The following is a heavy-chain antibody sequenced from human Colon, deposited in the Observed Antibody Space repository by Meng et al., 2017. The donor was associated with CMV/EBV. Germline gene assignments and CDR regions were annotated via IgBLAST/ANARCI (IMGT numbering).Heavy chain of an antibody. J-gene: IGHJ4*02. V-gene: IGHV3-23*01. CDR1: FNFSTYA. CDR2: ISGSGGGS. CDR3: AKSGGRPYCGGDCYPDY. D-gene: IGHD2-21*01. Sequence: FNFSTYAMSWVRQAPGKGLEWVSSISGSGGGSYYADSVKGRFTISRDTSKNTLYLQMNGLRAEDTAVYYCAKSGGRPYCGGDCYPDYWGQGTLVTVSS.